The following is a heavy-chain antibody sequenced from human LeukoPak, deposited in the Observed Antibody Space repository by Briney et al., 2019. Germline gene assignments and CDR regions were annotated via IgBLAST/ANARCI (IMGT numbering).Heavy chain of an antibody. CDR3: ASSSGGQWLTPDGYYYYYYMDV. J-gene: IGHJ6*03. CDR2: MNPNSGNT. V-gene: IGHV1-8*01. Sequence: ASVKVSCKASGYTFTSYDINWVRQATGQGLEWMGWMNPNSGNTGYAQKFQGRVTMTRNTSISTAYMELRSLRSDDTAVYYCASSSGGQWLTPDGYYYYYYMDVWGKGTTVTVSS. CDR1: GYTFTSYD. D-gene: IGHD6-19*01.